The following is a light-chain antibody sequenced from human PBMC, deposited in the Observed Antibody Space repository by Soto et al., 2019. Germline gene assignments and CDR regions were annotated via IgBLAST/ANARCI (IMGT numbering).Light chain of an antibody. Sequence: DIQMTQSPSTLSASIGDRVTITCRASQSINTWLAWYQQKPGKAPKLLIYKASTLESGVPSRFSGSGSGTGFTLTIGCLQLDDFATYYCQHYNSYSECTFGPGTKVDIK. CDR2: KAS. CDR3: QHYNSYSECT. J-gene: IGKJ3*01. V-gene: IGKV1-5*03. CDR1: QSINTW.